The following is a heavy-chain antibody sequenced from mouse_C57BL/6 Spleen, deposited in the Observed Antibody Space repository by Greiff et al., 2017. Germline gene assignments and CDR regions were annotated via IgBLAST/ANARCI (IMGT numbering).Heavy chain of an antibody. CDR3: ARLGFITTVVHFDD. CDR2: INPSNGGT. Sequence: QVQLQQPGTELVKPGASVKLSCKASGYTFTSYWMHWVKQRPGQGLEWIGNINPSNGGTNYNEKFKSKATLTVDKSSSTAYMQLSSLTSEDSAVYYCARLGFITTVVHFDDWGQGTTLTVSS. V-gene: IGHV1-53*01. J-gene: IGHJ2*01. CDR1: GYTFTSYW. D-gene: IGHD1-1*01.